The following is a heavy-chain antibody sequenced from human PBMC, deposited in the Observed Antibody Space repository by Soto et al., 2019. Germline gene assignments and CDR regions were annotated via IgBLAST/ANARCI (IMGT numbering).Heavy chain of an antibody. CDR1: GASVNSRDYH. CDR2: VQNGGTT. D-gene: IGHD6-19*01. CDR3: AVLLAGGGGYGN. Sequence: QVQLQESGPGLVKPSETLSLTCTVSGASVNSRDYHWSWIRQPPGRGLEWIGQVQNGGTTEFDSYSRRSRLTFTIDASKHQFSLKLNSVTAADTAIYYCAVLLAGGGGYGNWGQGTLVTVSS. V-gene: IGHV4-61*08. J-gene: IGHJ4*02.